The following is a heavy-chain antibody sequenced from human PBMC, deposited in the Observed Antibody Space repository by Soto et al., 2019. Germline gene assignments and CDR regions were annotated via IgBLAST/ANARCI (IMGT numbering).Heavy chain of an antibody. J-gene: IGHJ4*02. CDR2: ISSDVSYK. CDR3: ARERTTTGYPHY. Sequence: SLRLSCAASGFTFATYAMHWVRQAPDKGLEWVAFISSDVSYKYYADSVKGRFTVSRDNSKNTLFLQMDSLRAEDTAVYYCARERTTTGYPHYWGQGTLVTVSS. CDR1: GFTFATYA. V-gene: IGHV3-30-3*01. D-gene: IGHD3-9*01.